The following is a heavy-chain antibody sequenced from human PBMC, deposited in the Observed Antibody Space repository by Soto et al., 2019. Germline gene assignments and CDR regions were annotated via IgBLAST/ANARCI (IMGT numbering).Heavy chain of an antibody. CDR1: GGSISSYY. V-gene: IGHV4-59*08. CDR2: IYYSGRT. J-gene: IGHJ4*02. D-gene: IGHD3-16*01. Sequence: QVQLQESGPGLVKPSETLSLTCTVSGGSISSYYWSWIRQPPGKGLEWIGYIYYSGRTNYNPSLNSPVTISVDTSKNQFSLKLSSVTAADTAVYYCARGGDAYNYACAQGLDYWGQGTLVTVSS. CDR3: ARGGDAYNYACAQGLDY.